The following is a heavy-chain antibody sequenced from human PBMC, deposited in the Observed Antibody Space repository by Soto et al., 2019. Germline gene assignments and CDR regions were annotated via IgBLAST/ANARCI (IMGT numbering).Heavy chain of an antibody. CDR1: GGSISSYY. Sequence: PSETLSLTCTVSGGSISSYYWSWIRQPPGKGLEWIGYIYYSGSTNYNPSLKSRVTISVDTSKNQFSLKLSSVTAADTAVYYCARHRGVAARSPFDYWGQGTLVTVSS. V-gene: IGHV4-59*08. CDR3: ARHRGVAARSPFDY. J-gene: IGHJ4*02. CDR2: IYYSGST. D-gene: IGHD6-6*01.